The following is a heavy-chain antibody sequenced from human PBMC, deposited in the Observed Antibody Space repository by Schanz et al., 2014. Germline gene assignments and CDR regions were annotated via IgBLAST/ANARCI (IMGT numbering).Heavy chain of an antibody. D-gene: IGHD6-19*01. Sequence: QVQLVESGGGVVQPGRYLRLSCAASGFTFSNFAMHWVRQAPGKGLEWVTIISHDGSIQYGADSVKGRFTLSRDNSKNTMDLQMNSLRHEDTAVYYCGRDYSGGALDYWGQGTLVTVSS. J-gene: IGHJ4*02. CDR1: GFTFSNFA. CDR3: GRDYSGGALDY. CDR2: ISHDGSIQ. V-gene: IGHV3-30*04.